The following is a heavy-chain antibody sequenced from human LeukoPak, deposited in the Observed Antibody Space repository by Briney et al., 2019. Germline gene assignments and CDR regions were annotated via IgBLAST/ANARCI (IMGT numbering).Heavy chain of an antibody. V-gene: IGHV4-59*12. Sequence: SETLSLTCTVSGGSISSYYWSWIRQPPGKGLEWIGYIYYSGSTNYNPSLKSRVTISVDTSKNQFSLKLSSVTAADTAVYYCARLLYYYGSGSYYKRFDPWGQGTLVTVSS. D-gene: IGHD3-10*01. CDR3: ARLLYYYGSGSYYKRFDP. CDR2: IYYSGST. CDR1: GGSISSYY. J-gene: IGHJ5*02.